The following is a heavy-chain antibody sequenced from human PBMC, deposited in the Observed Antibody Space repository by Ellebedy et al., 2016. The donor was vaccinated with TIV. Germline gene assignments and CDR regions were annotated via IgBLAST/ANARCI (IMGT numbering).Heavy chain of an antibody. J-gene: IGHJ4*02. CDR1: GLVFSSNA. CDR2: ISSSVGIT. Sequence: GESLKISCAASGLVFSSNAMSWVRQAPGKGLEWVSVISSSVGITYYADSVKGRFTISRDNSKNTVYLQMNSLTPEDTAVYYCVKLDSSGFYYGRLDYWGQGTLVSVSS. D-gene: IGHD3-22*01. V-gene: IGHV3-23*01. CDR3: VKLDSSGFYYGRLDY.